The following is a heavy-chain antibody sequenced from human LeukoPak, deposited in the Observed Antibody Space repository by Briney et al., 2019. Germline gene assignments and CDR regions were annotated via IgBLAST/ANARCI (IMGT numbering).Heavy chain of an antibody. J-gene: IGHJ4*02. CDR1: GFTFSSSA. CDR3: AKGYYGSGRYGWFDY. V-gene: IGHV3-23*01. CDR2: ISGSGDRT. D-gene: IGHD3-10*01. Sequence: GASLRLSCAASGFTFSSSAMNWVRQAPGKGLEWVSTISGSGDRTYYADSVKGRFTISRDNSKNTLFLQMNSLRAEDTAVYYCAKGYYGSGRYGWFDYWGQGTLVTVSS.